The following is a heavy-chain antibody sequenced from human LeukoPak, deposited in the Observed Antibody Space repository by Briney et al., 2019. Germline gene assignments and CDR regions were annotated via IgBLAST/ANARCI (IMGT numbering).Heavy chain of an antibody. Sequence: SETLSLTCTVSGGSISSGSYYWSWIRQPAGKGLEWIGRIYTSGSTNYNPSLKSRVTISVDRSKNQFSLKLSSVTPEDTAVYYCARVGQDFITLGTWAFDIWGQGTMVTVSS. CDR3: ARVGQDFITLGTWAFDI. J-gene: IGHJ3*02. CDR1: GGSISSGSYY. D-gene: IGHD3-22*01. V-gene: IGHV4-61*02. CDR2: IYTSGST.